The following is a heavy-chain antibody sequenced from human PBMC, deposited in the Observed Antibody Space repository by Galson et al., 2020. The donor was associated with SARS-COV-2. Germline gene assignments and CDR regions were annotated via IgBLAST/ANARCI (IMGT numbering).Heavy chain of an antibody. CDR1: GFTFSSYA. CDR3: AKDYYDSSGSHYYYGMDV. D-gene: IGHD3-22*01. V-gene: IGHV3-23*01. CDR2: ISGSGGST. Sequence: TGGSLRLSCAASGFTFSSYAMSWVRQAPGKGLEWVSAISGSGGSTYYADSVKGRFTISRDNSKNTLYLQMNSLRAEDTAVYYCAKDYYDSSGSHYYYGMDVWGQGTTVTVS. J-gene: IGHJ6*02.